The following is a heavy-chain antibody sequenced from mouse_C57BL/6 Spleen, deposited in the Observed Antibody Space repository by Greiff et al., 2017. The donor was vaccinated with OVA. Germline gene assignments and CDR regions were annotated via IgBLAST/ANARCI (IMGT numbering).Heavy chain of an antibody. J-gene: IGHJ2*01. V-gene: IGHV5-17*01. CDR2: ISSGSSTI. D-gene: IGHD3-2*02. CDR3: ARAQAYYFDY. CDR1: GFTFSDYG. Sequence: EVKLMESGGGLVKPGGSLKLSCAASGFTFSDYGMHWVRQAPEKGLEWVAYISSGSSTIYYADTVKGRFTISRDNAKNTLFLQMTSLRSEDTAMYYCARAQAYYFDYWGQGTTLTVSS.